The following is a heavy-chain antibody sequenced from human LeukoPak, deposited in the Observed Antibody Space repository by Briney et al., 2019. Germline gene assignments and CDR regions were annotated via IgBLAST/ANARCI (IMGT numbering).Heavy chain of an antibody. V-gene: IGHV4-59*11. CDR3: ARAGGDIVAADFDF. Sequence: SETLSLTCTVSGASISSRYWSWIRQPPGKGLEWIGDIHYSGSINYNPSLKSRVTISADTSKNQFSLKLSSVAAADTAVYYCARAGGDIVAADFDFWGQGTLVTVSS. CDR1: GASISSRY. J-gene: IGHJ4*02. CDR2: IHYSGSI. D-gene: IGHD6-13*01.